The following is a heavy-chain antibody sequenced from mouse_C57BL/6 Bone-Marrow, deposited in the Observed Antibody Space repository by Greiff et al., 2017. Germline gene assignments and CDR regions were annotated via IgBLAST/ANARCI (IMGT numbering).Heavy chain of an antibody. CDR2: IYPRSGNT. V-gene: IGHV1-81*01. Sequence: QVQLMQSGAELARPGASVKLSCKASGYTFTSSGISWVKQRTGQGLEWIGEIYPRSGNTYYNEKFKGKATLTADKSSSTAYMELRSLTSEDSAVYFCARGNGYWFAYWGQGTLVTVSA. J-gene: IGHJ3*01. D-gene: IGHD2-2*01. CDR3: ARGNGYWFAY. CDR1: GYTFTSSG.